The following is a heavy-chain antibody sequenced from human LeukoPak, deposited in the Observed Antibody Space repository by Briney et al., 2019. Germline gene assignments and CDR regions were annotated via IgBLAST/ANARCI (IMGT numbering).Heavy chain of an antibody. CDR3: ARERGYLDY. CDR2: IYYSGST. CDR1: GGSISSSSYY. J-gene: IGHJ4*02. D-gene: IGHD3-22*01. Sequence: SETLSLTCTVSGGSISSSSYYWGWIRQPPGKGLAWIGSIYYSGSTYYNPSLKSRVTMSVDTSKNQFSLKLSSVTAADTAVYYCARERGYLDYWGQGTLVTVSS. V-gene: IGHV4-39*07.